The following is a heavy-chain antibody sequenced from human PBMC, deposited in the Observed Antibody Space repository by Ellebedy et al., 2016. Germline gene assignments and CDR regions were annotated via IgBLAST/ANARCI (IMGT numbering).Heavy chain of an antibody. CDR2: ITSTSSTI. V-gene: IGHV3-48*04. J-gene: IGHJ4*02. D-gene: IGHD2/OR15-2a*01. CDR3: ARIAPSLYD. CDR1: GFSFSTNG. Sequence: GESLKISCAASGFSFSTNGMNWVRQAPGKGLEWVAHITSTSSTIYYADSVKGRFTVSRDNAKSSLYLQMNSLRAEDTAVYYCARIAPSLYDWGQGTLVTVSS.